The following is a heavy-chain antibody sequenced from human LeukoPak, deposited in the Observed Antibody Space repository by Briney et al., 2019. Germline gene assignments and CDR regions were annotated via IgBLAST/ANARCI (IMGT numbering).Heavy chain of an antibody. CDR2: IWYDGSNK. Sequence: GGSLRLPCAASGFTFSSYGMHWVRQAPGKGLEWVAVIWYDGSNKYYADSVKGRFTISRDNSKNTLYLQMNSLRAEDTAVYYCAREAFIVGATRSYYYYGMDVWGQGTTVTVSS. CDR3: AREAFIVGATRSYYYYGMDV. D-gene: IGHD1-26*01. V-gene: IGHV3-33*01. J-gene: IGHJ6*02. CDR1: GFTFSSYG.